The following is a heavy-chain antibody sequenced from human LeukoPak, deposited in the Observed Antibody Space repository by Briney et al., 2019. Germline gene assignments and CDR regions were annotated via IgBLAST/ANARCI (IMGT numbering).Heavy chain of an antibody. Sequence: GGSLRLSCSVSEITFSDFWMTWVRQAPGKGLEWVASIKKDGSEEYYVDSVRGRFTISRDNAQNSLYLQMNSLRDEDTAVYYCASGHYADYDWGQGTLVTVSS. V-gene: IGHV3-7*01. CDR1: EITFSDFW. CDR3: ASGHYADYD. D-gene: IGHD4-17*01. CDR2: IKKDGSEE. J-gene: IGHJ4*02.